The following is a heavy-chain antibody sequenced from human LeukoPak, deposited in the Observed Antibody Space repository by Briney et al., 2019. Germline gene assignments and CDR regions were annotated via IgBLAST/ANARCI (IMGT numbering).Heavy chain of an antibody. CDR2: IYYSGST. V-gene: IGHV4-59*01. CDR3: AKGNRGYGYGPQANAFDI. CDR1: GGSISSYY. Sequence: SETLSLTCTVSGGSISSYYCSWIRQPPGKGLEWIGYIYYSGSTNYNPSLKSRVTISVDTSKNQFSLKLSSVTAADTAVYYCAKGNRGYGYGPQANAFDIWGQGTMVTVSS. J-gene: IGHJ3*02. D-gene: IGHD5-18*01.